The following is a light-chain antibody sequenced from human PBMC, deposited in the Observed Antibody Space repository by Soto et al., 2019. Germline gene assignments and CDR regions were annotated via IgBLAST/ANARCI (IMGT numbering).Light chain of an antibody. V-gene: IGLV1-44*01. CDR1: SSNIGSNT. J-gene: IGLJ2*01. CDR2: SNN. Sequence: QAVVTQPPSASGTPGQRVTISCSGSSSNIGSNTVNWYQQLPGTAPKLLIYSNNQRHSGVPDRFSGSKSGTSASLAISGLQSEDEADYHCAAWDDSLNGPVFGGGTKLTVL. CDR3: AAWDDSLNGPV.